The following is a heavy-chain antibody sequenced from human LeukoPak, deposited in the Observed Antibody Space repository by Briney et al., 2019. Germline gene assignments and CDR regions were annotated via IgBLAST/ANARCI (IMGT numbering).Heavy chain of an antibody. J-gene: IGHJ4*02. CDR3: ALDLWFREITLLFGY. CDR2: ISSSSSYI. D-gene: IGHD3-10*01. Sequence: GGSLRLSCAASGFTFSSYSMNWVRQAPGKGLEWVSSISSSSSYIYYADSVKGRFTISRDNAKNSLYLQMNSLRAEDTAVYYCALDLWFREITLLFGYWGQGTLVTVSS. CDR1: GFTFSSYS. V-gene: IGHV3-21*04.